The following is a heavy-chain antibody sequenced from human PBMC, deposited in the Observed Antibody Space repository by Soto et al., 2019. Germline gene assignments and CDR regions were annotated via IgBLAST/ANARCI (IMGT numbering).Heavy chain of an antibody. CDR2: ISWSSRNI. V-gene: IGHV3-9*01. Sequence: GGSLRLSCAASGFSFEDYGMHWVRQAPGKGLEWVSSISWSSRNIAYADSVKGRFTVSRDNAKNSLYLQMNSLRPEDTALYYCAKDIARYQLVLITEGMDVWGQGTTVTVSS. J-gene: IGHJ6*02. D-gene: IGHD3-10*01. CDR3: AKDIARYQLVLITEGMDV. CDR1: GFSFEDYG.